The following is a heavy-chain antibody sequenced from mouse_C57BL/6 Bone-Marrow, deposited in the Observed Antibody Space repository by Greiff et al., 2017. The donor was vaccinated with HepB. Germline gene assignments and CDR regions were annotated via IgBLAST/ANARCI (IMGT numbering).Heavy chain of an antibody. J-gene: IGHJ1*03. CDR1: GFNIKDDY. V-gene: IGHV14-4*01. CDR3: TTTLAFDV. Sequence: VQLQQSGAELVRPGASVKLSCTASGFNIKDDYMHWVKQRPEQGLEWIGWIDPENGDTEYASKFQGKATITADTSSNTAYLKLSSLTSEDTAVYYCTTTLAFDVWGTGTTVTVSS. CDR2: IDPENGDT.